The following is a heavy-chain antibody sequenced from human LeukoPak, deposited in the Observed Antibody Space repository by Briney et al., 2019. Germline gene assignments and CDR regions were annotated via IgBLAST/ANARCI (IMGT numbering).Heavy chain of an antibody. D-gene: IGHD5-18*01. Sequence: GGSLRLSCAASGFTFSSYGMHWVRQAPGKGLEWVAVIWYDGSNKYYADSVKGRFTISRDNSKNTLYLQMNSLRAEDTAVYYCARDSRYGYSNGYWGQGTLVTVSS. CDR2: IWYDGSNK. V-gene: IGHV3-33*01. J-gene: IGHJ4*02. CDR3: ARDSRYGYSNGY. CDR1: GFTFSSYG.